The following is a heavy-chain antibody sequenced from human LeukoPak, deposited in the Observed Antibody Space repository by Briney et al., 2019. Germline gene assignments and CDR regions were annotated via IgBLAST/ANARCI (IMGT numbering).Heavy chain of an antibody. Sequence: PGGSLRLSCAASGFTFSSYWMSWVRQAPGKGLEWVANIKKDGSEKYYVDSVKGRFTISRDNAKTSLYLHMNSLRAEDTAVYYCARDSSIGYDRVNFDYWGQGTLVTVSS. J-gene: IGHJ4*02. CDR2: IKKDGSEK. V-gene: IGHV3-7*01. CDR3: ARDSSIGYDRVNFDY. D-gene: IGHD3-22*01. CDR1: GFTFSSYW.